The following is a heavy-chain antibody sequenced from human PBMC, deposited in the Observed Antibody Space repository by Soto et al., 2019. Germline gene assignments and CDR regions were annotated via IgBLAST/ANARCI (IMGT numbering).Heavy chain of an antibody. V-gene: IGHV3-23*01. D-gene: IGHD3-9*01. CDR2: ISGSGGST. CDR1: GFTFSSYA. Sequence: QPGGSLRLSCAASGFTFSSYAMSWVRQAPGKGLEWVSAISGSGGSTYYADSVKGRFTISRDNSKNTLYLQMNSLRAEDTAVYYCAKDHGSGRYFDPRLLFRSRGWFDPWGQGTLVTVSS. CDR3: AKDHGSGRYFDPRLLFRSRGWFDP. J-gene: IGHJ5*02.